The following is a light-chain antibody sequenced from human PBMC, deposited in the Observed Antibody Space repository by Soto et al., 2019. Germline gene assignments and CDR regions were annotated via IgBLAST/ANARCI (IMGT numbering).Light chain of an antibody. CDR3: QQRSNWPPEYT. Sequence: EIVLTQSPGTLSLSPGERATLSCRASQSVSNNYLAWYQQKPGQAPRLLIYGASNRATGIPDRFSGSGSGTDFTLTISRLEPEDFAVYYCQQRSNWPPEYTFGQGTKLEIK. CDR2: GAS. V-gene: IGKV3D-20*02. CDR1: QSVSNNY. J-gene: IGKJ2*01.